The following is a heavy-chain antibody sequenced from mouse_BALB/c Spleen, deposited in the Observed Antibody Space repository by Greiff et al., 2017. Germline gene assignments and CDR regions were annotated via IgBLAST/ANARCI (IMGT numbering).Heavy chain of an antibody. V-gene: IGHV2-9-2*01. CDR2: IWTGGGT. CDR3: VRELAY. J-gene: IGHJ3*01. Sequence: QVQLQQSGPGLVAPSQSLSITCTVSGFSLTSYDISWIRQPPGKGLEWLGVIWTGGGTNYNSAFMSRLSISKDNSKSQVFLKMNSLQTDDTAIYYCVRELAYWGQGTLVTVSA. CDR1: GFSLTSYD.